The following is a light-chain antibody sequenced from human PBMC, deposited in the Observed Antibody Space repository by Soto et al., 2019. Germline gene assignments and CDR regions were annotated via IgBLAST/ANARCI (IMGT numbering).Light chain of an antibody. CDR1: QSLLHTNGYNY. Sequence: DIVMTQSPLSLPVTPGEPASFSCRSSQSLLHTNGYNYLDWYLQKPGQSPQLLIYLGSTRASGVPDRFSGSGSGTDFTLKISSVEAEDVGVYYCMQALQTPRTFGQGTRLEIK. CDR3: MQALQTPRT. CDR2: LGS. J-gene: IGKJ5*01. V-gene: IGKV2-28*01.